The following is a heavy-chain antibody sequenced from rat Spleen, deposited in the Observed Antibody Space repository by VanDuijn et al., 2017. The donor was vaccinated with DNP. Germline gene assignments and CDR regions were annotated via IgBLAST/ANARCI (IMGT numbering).Heavy chain of an antibody. V-gene: IGHV5S10*01. Sequence: EVQLVESGGGLVQPGRSLKLSCAASGFTFSDYSMAWVRQAPKKGLEWVATIVYDGSSSFYGDSVKGRFTISRDNAKSTLYLQMDSLRSEDTATYYCATEDYGYPFDYWGQGVMVTVSS. D-gene: IGHD1-7*01. CDR2: IVYDGSSS. CDR1: GFTFSDYS. CDR3: ATEDYGYPFDY. J-gene: IGHJ2*01.